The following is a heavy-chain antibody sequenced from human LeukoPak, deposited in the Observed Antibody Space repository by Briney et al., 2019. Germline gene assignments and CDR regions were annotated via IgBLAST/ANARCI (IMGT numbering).Heavy chain of an antibody. CDR2: ISSSGSTI. CDR1: GFTFSSYE. D-gene: IGHD2-15*01. V-gene: IGHV3-48*03. Sequence: GGSLRLSCAASGFTFSSYEMNWVRHAPGKGLEWVSYISSSGSTIYYADSVKGRFTISRDNAKNSLYLQMNSLRAEDTAVYYCARLVVAATRPSNWFDPWGQGTLVTVSS. J-gene: IGHJ5*02. CDR3: ARLVVAATRPSNWFDP.